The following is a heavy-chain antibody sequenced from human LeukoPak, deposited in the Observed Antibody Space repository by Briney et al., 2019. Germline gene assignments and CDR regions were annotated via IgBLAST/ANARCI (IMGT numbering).Heavy chain of an antibody. CDR3: VKIQYQLPYY. CDR1: GFTFSSYE. J-gene: IGHJ4*02. Sequence: GGSLRLSCAASGFTFSSYEMNWVRQAPGKGLEWVSYINSNGNTIYYADSVKGRFTISRDNAKNSLYLQMNSLRAEDTAVYYCVKIQYQLPYYWGQGTLVTVSS. D-gene: IGHD2-2*01. CDR2: INSNGNTI. V-gene: IGHV3-48*03.